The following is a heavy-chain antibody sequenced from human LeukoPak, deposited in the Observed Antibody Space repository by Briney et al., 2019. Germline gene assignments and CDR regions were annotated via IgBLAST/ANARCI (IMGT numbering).Heavy chain of an antibody. J-gene: IGHJ4*02. D-gene: IGHD5-18*01. V-gene: IGHV4-34*01. CDR2: INHSGST. CDR3: ARAGYSYGYDY. CDR1: GGSFSGYY. Sequence: SETLSLTCAVYGGSFSGYYWSWIRQPPGKGLEWIGEINHSGSTNYNPSLKSRVTISVDTSKNQFSLKLSSVTAADTAVYYCARAGYSYGYDYWGQGTLVTVSS.